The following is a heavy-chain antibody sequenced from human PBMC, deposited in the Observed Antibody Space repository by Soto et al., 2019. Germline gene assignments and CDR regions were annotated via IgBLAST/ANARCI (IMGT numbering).Heavy chain of an antibody. CDR3: ASDLMVATIT. D-gene: IGHD5-12*01. CDR2: INHSGST. V-gene: IGHV4-34*01. CDR1: GGSFSGYY. Sequence: QVQLQQWGAGLLKPSETLSLPCAVYGGSFSGYYWGWIRQPPGKGLEWSGAINHSGSTNYNPSLKSRVTISVDTSKNQFSLKLSSVTAADTAVYYCASDLMVATITWGQGTLVTVSS. J-gene: IGHJ5*02.